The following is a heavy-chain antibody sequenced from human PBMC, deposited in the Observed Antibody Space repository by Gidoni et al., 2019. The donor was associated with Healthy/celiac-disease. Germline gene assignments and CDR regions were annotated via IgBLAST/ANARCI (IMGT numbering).Heavy chain of an antibody. Sequence: QVQLVESGGGLVQPARSLRLSCPPSGFTFSSYAMHWVRQAPGKGLEWVAVISYDGSNKYYADSVKGRFTISRDNSKNTLYLQMNSLRAEDTAVYYCARTVGATGIDYWGQGTLVTVSS. CDR3: ARTVGATGIDY. CDR1: GFTFSSYA. J-gene: IGHJ4*02. CDR2: ISYDGSNK. D-gene: IGHD1-26*01. V-gene: IGHV3-30*01.